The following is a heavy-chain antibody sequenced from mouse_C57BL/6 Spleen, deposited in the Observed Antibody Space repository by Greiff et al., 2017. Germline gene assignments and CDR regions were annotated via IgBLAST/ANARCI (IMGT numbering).Heavy chain of an antibody. CDR2: INPGSGGT. CDR1: GYAFTNYL. Sequence: QVQLQQSGAELVRPGTSVKVSCKASGYAFTNYLIEWVKQRPGQGLEWIGVINPGSGGTNYNEKFKGKATLTADKSSSTAYMQLSSLTSEDSAVYFCARVGITTVVSMDYWGQGTSVTVSS. CDR3: ARVGITTVVSMDY. V-gene: IGHV1-54*01. J-gene: IGHJ4*01. D-gene: IGHD1-1*01.